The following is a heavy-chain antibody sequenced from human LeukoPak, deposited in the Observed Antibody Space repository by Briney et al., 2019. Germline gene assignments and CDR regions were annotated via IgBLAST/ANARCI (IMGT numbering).Heavy chain of an antibody. CDR3: AKVKRFLGGSSNYYYYYMDV. J-gene: IGHJ6*03. D-gene: IGHD6-13*01. V-gene: IGHV3-23*01. Sequence: GGSLRLSCAASGLTFSSYAMSWVREAPGNGPESFSAMSVSGGITYYADSVKGRFTISRDNSKNTLYLQMNSLRADDTAVYYCAKVKRFLGGSSNYYYYYMDVWGKGTTVTISS. CDR1: GLTFSSYA. CDR2: MSVSGGIT.